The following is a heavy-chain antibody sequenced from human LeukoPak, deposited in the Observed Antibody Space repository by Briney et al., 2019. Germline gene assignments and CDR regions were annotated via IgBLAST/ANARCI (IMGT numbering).Heavy chain of an antibody. CDR3: ARDHRGVEMATIGIDY. CDR1: GYTFTSYY. D-gene: IGHD5-24*01. CDR2: INPSGCST. Sequence: ASVTVSCKASGYTFTSYYMHWVRQAPGQGLEWMGIINPSGCSTSYAQKFQGRVTMTRDISTCTDYMELSNLRSEDTAAYYCARDHRGVEMATIGIDYWGQGTLVTVSS. J-gene: IGHJ4*02. V-gene: IGHV1-46*01.